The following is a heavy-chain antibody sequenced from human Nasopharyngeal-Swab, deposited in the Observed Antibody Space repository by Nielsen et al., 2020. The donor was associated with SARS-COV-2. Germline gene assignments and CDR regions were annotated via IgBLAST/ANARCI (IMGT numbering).Heavy chain of an antibody. Sequence: GESLKISCAASGFTFRSYWMHWVRQAPGKGLVWVSRINSDGSSTSYADSVKGRFTISRDNAKNTLYLQMNSLRAEDTAVYYCARGPKQLGSIDYWGQGTLVTVSS. J-gene: IGHJ4*02. CDR3: ARGPKQLGSIDY. CDR2: INSDGSST. D-gene: IGHD6-6*01. CDR1: GFTFRSYW. V-gene: IGHV3-74*01.